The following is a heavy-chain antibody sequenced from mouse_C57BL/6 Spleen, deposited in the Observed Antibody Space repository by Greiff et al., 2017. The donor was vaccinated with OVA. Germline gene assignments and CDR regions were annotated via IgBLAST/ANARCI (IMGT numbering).Heavy chain of an antibody. D-gene: IGHD2-4*01. Sequence: QVQLQQPGAELVRPGSSVKLSCKASGYTFTSYWMHWVKQRPIQGLEWIGNIDPSDSETHYNQKFKDKATLTVDKSSSTAYMQLSSLTSEDSAVYYCARDDYDRGYAMDNWGQGTSVTVSS. V-gene: IGHV1-52*01. CDR3: ARDDYDRGYAMDN. J-gene: IGHJ4*01. CDR2: IDPSDSET. CDR1: GYTFTSYW.